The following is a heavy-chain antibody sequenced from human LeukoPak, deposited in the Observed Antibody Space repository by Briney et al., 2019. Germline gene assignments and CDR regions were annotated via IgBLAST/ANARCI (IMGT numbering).Heavy chain of an antibody. J-gene: IGHJ6*03. CDR2: IYYSGST. CDR3: ASSGSGVNLYYYYYMDV. D-gene: IGHD3-10*01. V-gene: IGHV4-59*01. Sequence: SETLSLTCTVSGGSISSYYWSWIRQPPGKGLEWIGYIYYSGSTNYNPSLKSRVTISVDTSKNQFSLKLSSVTAADTAVYYCASSGSGVNLYYYYYMDVWGKGTTVTISS. CDR1: GGSISSYY.